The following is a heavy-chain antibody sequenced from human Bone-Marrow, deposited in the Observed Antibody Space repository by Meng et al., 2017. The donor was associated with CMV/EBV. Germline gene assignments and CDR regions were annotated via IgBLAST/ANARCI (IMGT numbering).Heavy chain of an antibody. Sequence: QVQLVESGGGLVKPGVSLRRACAASGFTFSDYYMSWIRQAPGKGLEWVSYISSSSSYTNYADSVKGRFTISRDNAKNSLYLQMNSLRAEDTAVYYCARGGLRKDFDYWGQGTLVTVSS. D-gene: IGHD4-17*01. J-gene: IGHJ4*02. CDR3: ARGGLRKDFDY. CDR1: GFTFSDYY. CDR2: ISSSSSYT. V-gene: IGHV3-11*06.